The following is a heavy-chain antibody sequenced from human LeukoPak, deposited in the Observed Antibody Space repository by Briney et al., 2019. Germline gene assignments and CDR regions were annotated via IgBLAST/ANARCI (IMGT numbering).Heavy chain of an antibody. V-gene: IGHV4-39*01. D-gene: IGHD1-26*01. CDR2: ISYSGT. Sequence: SETLSLTCTVSGGSISVSNYYWGWIRQPPGRGLEWIGSISYSGTYYNPSLKSRLTISVDTSKNHFSLNLRSVTAADTAVYYCARRTSNPVGAIDYWGQGTLVTVSS. J-gene: IGHJ4*02. CDR1: GGSISVSNYY. CDR3: ARRTSNPVGAIDY.